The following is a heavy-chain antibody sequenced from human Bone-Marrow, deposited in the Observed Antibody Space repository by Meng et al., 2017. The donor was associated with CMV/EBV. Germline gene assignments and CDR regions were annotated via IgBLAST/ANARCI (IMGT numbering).Heavy chain of an antibody. V-gene: IGHV1-8*01. CDR2: MNPNSGNT. CDR1: GYTFTSYD. J-gene: IGHJ6*02. CDR3: ARGKYYYYYYGMDV. Sequence: ASVKVSCKASGYTFTSYDINWVRQATGQGLEWMGWMNPNSGNTGYAQKFQGRVTMTRNTFISTAYMELSSLRSEDTAVYYCARGKYYYYYYGMDVWGQGTTVTVSS.